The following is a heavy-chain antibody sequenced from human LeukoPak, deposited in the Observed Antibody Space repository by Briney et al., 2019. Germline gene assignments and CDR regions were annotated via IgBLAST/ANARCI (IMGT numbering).Heavy chain of an antibody. CDR2: IYCSGST. D-gene: IGHD3-10*01. Sequence: SSETLSLTCTVSGGSISSYYWSWIRQPPGKGLEWIGYIYCSGSTNYNPSLKSRVTISVDTSKNQFSLKLSSVTAADTAVYYCARGDRGVTLVWYFDLWGRGTLVTVSS. CDR3: ARGDRGVTLVWYFDL. CDR1: GGSISSYY. J-gene: IGHJ2*01. V-gene: IGHV4-59*01.